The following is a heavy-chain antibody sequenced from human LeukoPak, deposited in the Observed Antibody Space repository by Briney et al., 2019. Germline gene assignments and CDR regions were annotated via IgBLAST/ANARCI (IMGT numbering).Heavy chain of an antibody. J-gene: IGHJ6*02. Sequence: PGGSLRLSCAASGFTFSTYSMNWVRQAPGKGLEWVSYISSSSSTIYYVDSVKGRFTISRDNAKNSLNLQMNSLRAEDTAVYYCAREGYISRWPENFYYYGLDVWGQGATVTVSS. D-gene: IGHD6-13*01. V-gene: IGHV3-48*01. CDR1: GFTFSTYS. CDR2: ISSSSSTI. CDR3: AREGYISRWPENFYYYGLDV.